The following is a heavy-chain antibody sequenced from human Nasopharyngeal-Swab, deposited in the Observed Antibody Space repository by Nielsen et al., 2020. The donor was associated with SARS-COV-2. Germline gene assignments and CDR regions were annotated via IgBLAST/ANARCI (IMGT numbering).Heavy chain of an antibody. CDR3: AREGSYGPVSYMDV. J-gene: IGHJ6*03. CDR2: INPNSGGT. D-gene: IGHD5-18*01. V-gene: IGHV1-2*02. CDR1: GYTFTGYY. Sequence: ASVKVSCKASGYTFTGYYMHWVRQAPGQGLEWMGWINPNSGGTNYAQKFQGRVTMTRDTSISTAYMELSRLRSDDTAVYYCAREGSYGPVSYMDVWGKGTTVTVSS.